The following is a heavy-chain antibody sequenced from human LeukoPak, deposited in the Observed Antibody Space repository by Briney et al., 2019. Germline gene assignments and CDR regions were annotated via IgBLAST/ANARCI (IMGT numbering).Heavy chain of an antibody. CDR2: MNPNSGNT. CDR3: ARVTWDSGYDF. CDR1: GYTFTSYY. Sequence: GASVKVSCKASGYTFTSYYMHWVRQATGQGLEWMGWMNPNSGNTGYAQKFQGRVTITRNTSISTAYMELSSLRSEDTAVYYCARVTWDSGYDFGGQGTLVTVSS. D-gene: IGHD5-12*01. J-gene: IGHJ4*02. V-gene: IGHV1-8*03.